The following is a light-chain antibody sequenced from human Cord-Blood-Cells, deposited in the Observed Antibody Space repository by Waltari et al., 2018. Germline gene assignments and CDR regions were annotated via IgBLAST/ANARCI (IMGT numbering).Light chain of an antibody. Sequence: QSLLTQPPSASGTPGQRVTISSSRCSSNIGSTQVYWYQQLPGTAPKLRIYRNNQRPSGVPDRFSGSKSGTSASLAISGLRSEDEADYYCAAWDDSLSGWVFGGGTKLTVL. CDR2: RNN. CDR1: SSNIGSTQ. CDR3: AAWDDSLSGWV. V-gene: IGLV1-47*01. J-gene: IGLJ3*02.